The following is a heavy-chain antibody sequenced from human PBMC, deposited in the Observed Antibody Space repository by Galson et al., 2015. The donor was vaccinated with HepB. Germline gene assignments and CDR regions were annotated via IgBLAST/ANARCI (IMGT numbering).Heavy chain of an antibody. J-gene: IGHJ4*02. Sequence: SLRLSCAASGFTFSNYGLNWVRQAPGKGLEWVSSISGSGHSTFYADSVKGRFTISRDNSRDTLYLQMNSLRVEDTAIYYCAKELEPTFYGVRRGGHFDYWGQGNLVTVSS. D-gene: IGHD1-1*01. CDR3: AKELEPTFYGVRRGGHFDY. V-gene: IGHV3-23*01. CDR1: GFTFSNYG. CDR2: ISGSGHST.